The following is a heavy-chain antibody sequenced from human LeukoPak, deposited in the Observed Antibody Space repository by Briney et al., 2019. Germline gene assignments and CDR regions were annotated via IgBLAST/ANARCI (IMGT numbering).Heavy chain of an antibody. CDR1: GFTFSSNG. V-gene: IGHV3-30*02. Sequence: GGSLRLSCAASGFTFSSNGMHWVCHAPGKGMGRVSFIRYDGSNKYYADSVKGRFTISRDNSNNTLYLQMTSLRAEDTGVYYCAKDAESSGSFDYWGQGTLVTVSS. D-gene: IGHD6-19*01. J-gene: IGHJ4*02. CDR3: AKDAESSGSFDY. CDR2: IRYDGSNK.